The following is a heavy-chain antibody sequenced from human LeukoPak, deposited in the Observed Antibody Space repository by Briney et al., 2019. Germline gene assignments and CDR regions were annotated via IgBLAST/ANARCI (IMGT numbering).Heavy chain of an antibody. CDR2: ISYDGSNK. Sequence: PGRALRLSCAASGFTFSSYGMHWVRQAPGKGLEWVAVISYDGSNKYYADSVKGRFNTSRDNSKHTLYLQMNSLRAEDTAVYYCAKEYCSSPSCYAKYFQHWGQGTLVTVSS. D-gene: IGHD2-2*01. CDR3: AKEYCSSPSCYAKYFQH. J-gene: IGHJ1*01. V-gene: IGHV3-30*18. CDR1: GFTFSSYG.